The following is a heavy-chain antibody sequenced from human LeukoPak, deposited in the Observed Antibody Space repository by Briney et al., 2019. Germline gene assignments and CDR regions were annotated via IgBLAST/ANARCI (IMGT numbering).Heavy chain of an antibody. D-gene: IGHD3-16*02. CDR2: INAGNGNT. Sequence: GASVKVSCKASGYTFTSYAMHWVRQAPGQRLEWMGWINAGNGNTKYSQKFQGRVTITRDTSASTAYMELSSLRSEDTAVYYCARVSSIMITFGGVIVENWFDPWGQGTLVTVSS. CDR3: ARVSSIMITFGGVIVENWFDP. CDR1: GYTFTSYA. V-gene: IGHV1-3*01. J-gene: IGHJ5*02.